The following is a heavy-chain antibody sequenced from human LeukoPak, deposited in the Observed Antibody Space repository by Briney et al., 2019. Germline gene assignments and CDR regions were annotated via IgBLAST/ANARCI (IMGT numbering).Heavy chain of an antibody. J-gene: IGHJ4*02. V-gene: IGHV3-15*01. CDR1: GFIFSSAW. D-gene: IGHD2-2*01. Sequence: PGGSLRLSCAASGFIFSSAWMTWVRQAPGKGLVWVGHIKNKTNGGTTDYAAPVKGRFIISRDDSKNTLYLQMNSLRTEDTAVYYCARGFCSSSSCYQGPFDFWGQGTLVTVSS. CDR3: ARGFCSSSSCYQGPFDF. CDR2: IKNKTNGGTT.